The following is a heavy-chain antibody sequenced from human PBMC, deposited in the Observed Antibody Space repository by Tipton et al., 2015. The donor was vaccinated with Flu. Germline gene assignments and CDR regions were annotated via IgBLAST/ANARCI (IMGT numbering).Heavy chain of an antibody. CDR3: ARVGSSVRP. V-gene: IGHV3-48*03. J-gene: IGHJ5*02. CDR1: GFSFSSYE. CDR2: ISSNSKTI. Sequence: SLRLSCAVSGFSFSSYEMNWVRQAPGKGLEWVSYISSNSKTIYYADSVKGRFTISRDNAKNLLFLQMNSLRAEDTAVYYCARVGSSVRPWGQGTLVPVSS. D-gene: IGHD3-10*01.